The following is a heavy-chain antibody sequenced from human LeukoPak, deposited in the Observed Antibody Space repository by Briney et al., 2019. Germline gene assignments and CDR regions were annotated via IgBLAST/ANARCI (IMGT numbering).Heavy chain of an antibody. D-gene: IGHD1-26*01. CDR3: ARDESITWDPPFDY. CDR1: GGSISGYY. J-gene: IGHJ4*02. Sequence: SEILSLTCTVSGGSISGYYWSWIRQPAGKGLEWIGRMTTSGSSHYNPSLRSRVTISLDTSANKFSLKLSSVTAADTAVYYCARDESITWDPPFDYWGQGTLVTVSS. V-gene: IGHV4-4*07. CDR2: MTTSGSS.